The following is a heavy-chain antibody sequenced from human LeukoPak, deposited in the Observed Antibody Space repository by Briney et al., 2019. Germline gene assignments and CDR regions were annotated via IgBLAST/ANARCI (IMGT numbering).Heavy chain of an antibody. J-gene: IGHJ4*02. D-gene: IGHD3-22*01. V-gene: IGHV2-5*01. CDR1: GFSLGTNGVG. CDR3: AHTRGRSGYYFDFDF. Sequence: SRPTLMKPKQTLRLTCTFPGFSLGTNGVGVGWIRQPPGKALEWLALIYWNDDKPYSPSLKSRLTLTKDTSKNQVVLKLTNVDPEDTAIYYCAHTRGRSGYYFDFDFWGQGTLVTVSS. CDR2: IYWNDDK.